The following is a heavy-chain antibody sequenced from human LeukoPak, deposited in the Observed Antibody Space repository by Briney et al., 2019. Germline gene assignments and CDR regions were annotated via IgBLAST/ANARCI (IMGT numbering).Heavy chain of an antibody. CDR2: ISGSGGST. J-gene: IGHJ4*02. V-gene: IGHV3-23*01. CDR3: ANAVVAATWDY. CDR1: GFTFSSYA. Sequence: AGGSLRLSCAASGFTFSSYAMSWVRQAPGKGLEWVSAISGSGGSTYYADSVKGRFTISRDNSKNTLYLHMNSLRAEDTAVYYCANAVVAATWDYWGQGTLVTVSS. D-gene: IGHD2-15*01.